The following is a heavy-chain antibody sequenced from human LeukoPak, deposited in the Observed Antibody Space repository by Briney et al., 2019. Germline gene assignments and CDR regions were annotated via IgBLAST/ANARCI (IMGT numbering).Heavy chain of an antibody. J-gene: IGHJ3*02. V-gene: IGHV4-39*07. D-gene: IGHD2-8*01. CDR3: ADVQIGGDDAFDI. Sequence: SETLSLTCTVSGGSISSSIYYWGWIRQPPGKGLEWIGSIYYSGSTYYNPSLKSRVTISVDSSKNQFSLKLSSVTAADTAVYYCADVQIGGDDAFDIWGQGTMVTVSS. CDR2: IYYSGST. CDR1: GGSISSSIYY.